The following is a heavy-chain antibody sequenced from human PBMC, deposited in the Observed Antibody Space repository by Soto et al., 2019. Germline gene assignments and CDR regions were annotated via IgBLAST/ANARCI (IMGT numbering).Heavy chain of an antibody. J-gene: IGHJ5*02. V-gene: IGHV3-33*01. CDR1: GFTFSNYG. CDR3: ARVAEAGPWWFDP. Sequence: PGGSLRLSCAASGFTFSNYGMHWARQAPGKGLEWVALIWYDGSNDRYADSVKGRFTISRDNFKNILYLQMNSLRAEDTAVYYCARVAEAGPWWFDPWGQGTLVTVSS. CDR2: IWYDGSND. D-gene: IGHD6-19*01.